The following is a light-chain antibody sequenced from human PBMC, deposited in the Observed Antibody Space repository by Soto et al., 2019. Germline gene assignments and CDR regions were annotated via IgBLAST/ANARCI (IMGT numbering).Light chain of an antibody. J-gene: IGLJ2*01. V-gene: IGLV2-8*01. Sequence: QSALTQPPSASGSPGQSVTISCTGTSNDMGAYNFISWYQQHPGKAPKLMIYEVNKRPSGVPDRFSGSKSGNTASLTVSGLQAEDEADYYCSSYGGSNNLLFGGGTKLTVL. CDR3: SSYGGSNNLL. CDR2: EVN. CDR1: SNDMGAYNF.